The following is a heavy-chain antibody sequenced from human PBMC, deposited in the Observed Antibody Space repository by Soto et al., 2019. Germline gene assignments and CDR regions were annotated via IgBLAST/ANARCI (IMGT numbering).Heavy chain of an antibody. Sequence: QVQLVQSGAEVKKPGSSVKVSCKASGDTFSSYAISWVRQAPGQGLEWMGGIIPIFGTADYAQKFQGRVTITADESTSTAYMELSSLRSEDTAVYYCARHVPAAGYYYGMDVWGQGTTVTVSS. J-gene: IGHJ6*02. CDR1: GDTFSSYA. V-gene: IGHV1-69*12. CDR3: ARHVPAAGYYYGMDV. D-gene: IGHD2-2*01. CDR2: IIPIFGTA.